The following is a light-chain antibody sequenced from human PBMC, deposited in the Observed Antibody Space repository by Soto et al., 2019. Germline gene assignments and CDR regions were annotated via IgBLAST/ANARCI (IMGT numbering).Light chain of an antibody. V-gene: IGKV3-20*01. CDR3: QQYGDSLLT. Sequence: VLKQSAGTLSLSPGEGATLSCRSSQIVTGNFLAWYQQKPGQAPRLIMYDASTRATGIPDRFSGSGSGTDCTLIISRLEPEDVAVYYCQQYGDSLLTFGQGTKVDI. J-gene: IGKJ1*01. CDR2: DAS. CDR1: QIVTGNF.